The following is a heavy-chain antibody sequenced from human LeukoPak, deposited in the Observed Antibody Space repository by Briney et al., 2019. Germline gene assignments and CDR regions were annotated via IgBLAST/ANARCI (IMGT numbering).Heavy chain of an antibody. V-gene: IGHV4-59*08. J-gene: IGHJ4*02. Sequence: SETLSLTCTVSGGSISSYYWSWIRQSPGKGLEWIGYIYYSGSTNYNPSLKSRVAFSVDTSKNQFSLRLSSVTAADTAVYYCARASYSYDINGWVPFDYWGQGTLVTVSS. CDR2: IYYSGST. CDR1: GGSISSYY. CDR3: ARASYSYDINGWVPFDY. D-gene: IGHD3-22*01.